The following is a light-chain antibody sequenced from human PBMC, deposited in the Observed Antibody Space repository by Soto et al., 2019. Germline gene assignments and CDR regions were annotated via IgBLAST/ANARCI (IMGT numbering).Light chain of an antibody. J-gene: IGKJ1*01. CDR2: DAS. Sequence: IVLTHSPATLSLSPWERATLSCRASQSVSSYLAWYQQKPGQAPRLLIYDASNRATGIPARFSGSGSGTEFTLTISSLQSEDFAVYYCQQYNNWPQKFGQGTKVDIK. CDR3: QQYNNWPQK. CDR1: QSVSSY. V-gene: IGKV3-11*01.